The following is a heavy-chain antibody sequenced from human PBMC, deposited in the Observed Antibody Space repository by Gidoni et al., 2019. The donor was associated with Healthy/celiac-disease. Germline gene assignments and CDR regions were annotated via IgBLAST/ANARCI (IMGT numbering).Heavy chain of an antibody. D-gene: IGHD3-3*01. Sequence: QVQLVESGGGVVQPGRSLRLSCEASGFTFSSYAMHWVRQAPGKGLEWVAVISYDGSNKYYADSVKGRFIISRDNSKNTLYLQMNSLRAEDTAVYYCAGGFLERARDYWGQGTLVTVSS. CDR2: ISYDGSNK. CDR3: AGGFLERARDY. CDR1: GFTFSSYA. V-gene: IGHV3-30-3*01. J-gene: IGHJ4*02.